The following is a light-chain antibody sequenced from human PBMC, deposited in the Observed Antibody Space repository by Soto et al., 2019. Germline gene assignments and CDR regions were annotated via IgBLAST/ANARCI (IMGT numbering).Light chain of an antibody. CDR2: NVN. CDR3: SSYTNTNTVV. J-gene: IGLJ2*01. CDR1: SSDVGGY. V-gene: IGLV2-14*03. Sequence: QSALTQVASVSGSPGQSITISCTGTSSDVGGYVSWYQQHPGKAPKLMIYNVNYRPSGVSDRFSGSKSGDTASLTISGLQAEDEANYYCSSYTNTNTVVFGGGTKVTVL.